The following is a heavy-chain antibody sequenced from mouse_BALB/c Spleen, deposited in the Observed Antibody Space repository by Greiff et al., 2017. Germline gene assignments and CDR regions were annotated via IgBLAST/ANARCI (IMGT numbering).Heavy chain of an antibody. CDR2: ISSGGSYT. D-gene: IGHD1-1*01. CDR1: GFTFSSYA. J-gene: IGHJ4*01. V-gene: IGHV5-9-4*01. CDR3: ARVGSSHPYAMDY. Sequence: EVHLVESGGGLVKPGGSLKLSCAASGFTFSSYAMSWVRQSPEKRLEWVAEISSGGSYTYYPDTVTGRFTISRDNAKNTLYLEMSSLRSEDTAMYYCARVGSSHPYAMDYWGQGTSVTVSS.